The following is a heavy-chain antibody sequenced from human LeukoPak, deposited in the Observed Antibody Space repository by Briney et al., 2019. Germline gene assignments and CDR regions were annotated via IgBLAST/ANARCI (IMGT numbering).Heavy chain of an antibody. V-gene: IGHV3-9*01. CDR3: AKDISIAAIKPYYFDY. J-gene: IGHJ4*02. CDR1: GFTFDDYA. D-gene: IGHD6-6*01. CDR2: ISWNSGSI. Sequence: SGGSLRLSCAASGFTFDDYAMHWVRQAPGKGLEWVSGISWNSGSIGYADSVKGRFTISRDNARNSLYLQMNSLRAEDTAFYYCAKDISIAAIKPYYFDYWGQGTLVTVSS.